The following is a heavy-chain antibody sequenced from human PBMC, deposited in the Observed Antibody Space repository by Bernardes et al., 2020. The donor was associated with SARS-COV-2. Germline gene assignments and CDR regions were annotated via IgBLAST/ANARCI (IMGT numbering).Heavy chain of an antibody. D-gene: IGHD3-3*01. V-gene: IGHV3-64D*06. CDR3: VKDRLITIFGVVITGAFDI. CDR1: GFTFSSYA. Sequence: GGSLRLSCSASGFTFSSYAMHWVRQAPGKGLEYVSAISSNGGSTYYADSVKGRFTISRDNSKNTLYLQMSSLRAEDTAVYYCVKDRLITIFGVVITGAFDIWGQGTMVTVSS. J-gene: IGHJ3*02. CDR2: ISSNGGST.